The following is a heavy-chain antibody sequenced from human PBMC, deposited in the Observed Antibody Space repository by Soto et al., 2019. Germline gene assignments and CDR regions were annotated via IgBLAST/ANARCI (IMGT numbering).Heavy chain of an antibody. CDR2: INPSGGST. Sequence: ASVKVSCKASGYTFTSYYMHWVRQAPGQGLEWMGIINPSGGSTSYAQKFQGRVTMTRDTSTSTVYMELSSLRSEDMAVYYCARVGGKTYYYDSRTLYYFDYWGQGTLVTVSS. J-gene: IGHJ4*02. D-gene: IGHD3-22*01. V-gene: IGHV1-46*03. CDR3: ARVGGKTYYYDSRTLYYFDY. CDR1: GYTFTSYY.